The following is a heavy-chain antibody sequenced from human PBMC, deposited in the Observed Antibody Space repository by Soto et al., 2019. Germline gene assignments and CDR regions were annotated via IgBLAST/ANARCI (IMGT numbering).Heavy chain of an antibody. Sequence: LRLSCAASGFTFSNYAMSWVRQAPGKGPEWVSFITSSGNGTYYADSVKGRFTISRDNSKNTLYVQMNNLRAEDTAIYYCAKRFFGSGSPPGAFGVWGQGTMVTVSS. CDR2: ITSSGNGT. CDR3: AKRFFGSGSPPGAFGV. J-gene: IGHJ3*01. V-gene: IGHV3-23*05. D-gene: IGHD3-10*01. CDR1: GFTFSNYA.